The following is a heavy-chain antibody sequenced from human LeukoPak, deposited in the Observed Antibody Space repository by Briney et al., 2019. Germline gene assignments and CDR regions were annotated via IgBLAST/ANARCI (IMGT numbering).Heavy chain of an antibody. V-gene: IGHV3-30*02. Sequence: PGGSLRLSCAASGFTFSSYGMHWVRQAPGKGLEWVAFIRYDGSNKYYADSVKGRFTISRDNSKNTLYLQMNSLRAEDTAVYYCARGLQQLTYWGQGTLVTVSS. D-gene: IGHD6-13*01. CDR1: GFTFSSYG. J-gene: IGHJ4*02. CDR2: IRYDGSNK. CDR3: ARGLQQLTY.